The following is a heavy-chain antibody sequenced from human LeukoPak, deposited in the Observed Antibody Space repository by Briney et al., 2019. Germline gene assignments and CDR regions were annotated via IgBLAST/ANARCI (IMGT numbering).Heavy chain of an antibody. CDR3: ARQTGSGLFILP. V-gene: IGHV4-38-2*02. D-gene: IGHD3/OR15-3a*01. J-gene: IGHJ4*02. CDR1: GYSISSGYY. CDR2: IYHSGST. Sequence: SETLSLTCTVSGYSISSGYYWGWIRRPPGKGLEWIGSIYHSGSTYYNASLKSQVSISIDTSKNQFSLRLTSVTAADTAVYYCARQTGSGLFILPGGQGTLVTVSS.